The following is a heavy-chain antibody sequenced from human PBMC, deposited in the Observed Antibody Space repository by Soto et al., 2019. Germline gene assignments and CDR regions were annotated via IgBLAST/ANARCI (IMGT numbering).Heavy chain of an antibody. CDR3: ARADDYNYRFDY. Sequence: QVQLQESGPGLVKPSQTLSLTCTVSGGSINSGDYYWSWIRQPPGKGLEWIGSVSYSEGTYYNPSLKSRVTISVDTSKNQFSLNLSSVTAADTAVYYCARADDYNYRFDYWGQGTLVTVSS. CDR2: VSYSEGT. J-gene: IGHJ4*02. V-gene: IGHV4-30-4*01. D-gene: IGHD4-4*01. CDR1: GGSINSGDYY.